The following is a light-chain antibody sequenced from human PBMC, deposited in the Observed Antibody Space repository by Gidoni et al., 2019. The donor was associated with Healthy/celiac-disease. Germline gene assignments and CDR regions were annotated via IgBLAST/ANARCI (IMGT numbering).Light chain of an antibody. Sequence: DIQMTQSPSTLSASVGDRVTITCRASQSISSWFAWYQQKPGKAPKLLIYKASSLESGVPSRFSGSGSGIEFTLTISSLQPDDFATYYCQQYNSYPWTFGQGTKVEIK. J-gene: IGKJ1*01. CDR2: KAS. CDR3: QQYNSYPWT. V-gene: IGKV1-5*03. CDR1: QSISSW.